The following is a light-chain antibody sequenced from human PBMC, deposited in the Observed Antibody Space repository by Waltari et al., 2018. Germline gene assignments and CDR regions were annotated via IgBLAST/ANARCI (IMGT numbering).Light chain of an antibody. V-gene: IGKV1-NL1*01. CDR3: QQYDSIALD. CDR1: QRISNS. Sequence: IQMTQSPSSLSASVGARVTITFRASQRISNSVAWYQLKPGKAPKVLLHDASRLESGVPSRFSGSGSEKDYTLTISSLQPEDFATYYCQQYDSIALDFGGRTKVEIK. J-gene: IGKJ4*01. CDR2: DAS.